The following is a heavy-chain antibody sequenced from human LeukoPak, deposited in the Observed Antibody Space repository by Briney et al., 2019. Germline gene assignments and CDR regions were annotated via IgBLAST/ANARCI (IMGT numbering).Heavy chain of an antibody. Sequence: PSETLSLTCAVYGGSFSGYYWSWIRQPPGKGLEWIGEINHSGSTNYNPSLKSRVTISVDTSKNQFSLKLSSVTAADTAVYYCARADTGYSSSWYNGRYGYYYYYYMDVWGKGTTVTVSS. CDR1: GGSFSGYY. CDR2: INHSGST. D-gene: IGHD6-13*01. J-gene: IGHJ6*03. V-gene: IGHV4-34*01. CDR3: ARADTGYSSSWYNGRYGYYYYYYMDV.